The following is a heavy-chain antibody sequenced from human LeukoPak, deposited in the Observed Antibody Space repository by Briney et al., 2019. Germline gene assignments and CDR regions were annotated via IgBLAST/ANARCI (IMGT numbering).Heavy chain of an antibody. D-gene: IGHD2-15*01. CDR3: ARSRYCSGGSCYSAWFGP. V-gene: IGHV4-59*01. CDR2: IYYSGST. Sequence: SETLSLTCTVSGGSISSYFWSWIRQPPGKGLEWIGYIYYSGSTNYNPSLKSRVTISVDTSKNQFSLKLSSVTAADLAIYYCARSRYCSGGSCYSAWFGPWGQGTLVTVSS. J-gene: IGHJ5*02. CDR1: GGSISSYF.